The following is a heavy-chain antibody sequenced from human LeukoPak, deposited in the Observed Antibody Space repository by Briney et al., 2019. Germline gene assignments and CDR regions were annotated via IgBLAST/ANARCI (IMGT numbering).Heavy chain of an antibody. CDR3: ATRVTDDSYDASDI. J-gene: IGHJ3*02. D-gene: IGHD1-1*01. CDR1: GFTCSSYS. Sequence: PGGSLRLSCAGSGFTCSSYSMNWVRQAPGKGLEWVSSISSTSNHIYYADSVKGRFTISRDNAKNSLYLQMNSLRAEDTAVYYCATRVTDDSYDASDIWGQGTMVTVSS. V-gene: IGHV3-21*01. CDR2: ISSTSNHI.